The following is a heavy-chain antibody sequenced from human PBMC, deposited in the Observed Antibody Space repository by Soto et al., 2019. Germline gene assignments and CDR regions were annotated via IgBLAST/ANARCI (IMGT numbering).Heavy chain of an antibody. D-gene: IGHD3-22*01. CDR3: ARENYYDSSGSPNWFDP. V-gene: IGHV1-3*01. J-gene: IGHJ5*02. CDR1: GYTFTSYA. CDR2: INAGNGNT. Sequence: ASVKVSCKASGYTFTSYAMHWVRQAPGQRLEWMGWINAGNGNTKYSQKFQGRVTITRDTSASTAYMELSSLRSEDTAVYYCARENYYDSSGSPNWFDPRGQGTLVTVSS.